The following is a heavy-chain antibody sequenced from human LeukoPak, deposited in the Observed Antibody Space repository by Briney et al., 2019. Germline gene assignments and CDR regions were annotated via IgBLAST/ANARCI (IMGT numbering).Heavy chain of an antibody. D-gene: IGHD5-18*01. CDR3: ARDLGLDTTMIFFDF. J-gene: IGHJ4*02. Sequence: GASVKVSCKASGYTFTSFGISWVRQAPGQGPEWMGWISAYNGNTNYIQKFQGRVTMTTDTSTNTAYMGLRSLTSDDTAVYYCARDLGLDTTMIFFDFWGQGTLVTVSS. V-gene: IGHV1-18*01. CDR2: ISAYNGNT. CDR1: GYTFTSFG.